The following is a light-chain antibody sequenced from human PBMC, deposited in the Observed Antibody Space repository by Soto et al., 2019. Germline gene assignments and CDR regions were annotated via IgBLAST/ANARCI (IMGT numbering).Light chain of an antibody. V-gene: IGLV2-14*01. CDR1: SSDVGGYIY. Sequence: QSVLTQPASVSGSPGQSITISCTGTSSDVGGYIYVSWYQQHPGKAPKLMIHDVSKRSSGVSNRFSGSKSGNTASLTISGLQVEDEADYYCTSYTPSSTIYVFGTGTKLTVL. J-gene: IGLJ1*01. CDR2: DVS. CDR3: TSYTPSSTIYV.